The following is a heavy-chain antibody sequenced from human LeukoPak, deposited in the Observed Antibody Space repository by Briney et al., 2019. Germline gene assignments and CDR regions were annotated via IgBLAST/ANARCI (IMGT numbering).Heavy chain of an antibody. CDR2: TYYSGST. J-gene: IGHJ4*02. V-gene: IGHV4-59*01. Sequence: PSETLSLTCTVSGGSISSYYWSWIRQPPGKGLEWIGYTYYSGSTNYSPSLKSRVTISVDTSKNQFSLNLSSVTAADTAVYYCARAKDGYNYYFDYWGQGTLVAVSS. CDR1: GGSISSYY. CDR3: ARAKDGYNYYFDY. D-gene: IGHD5-24*01.